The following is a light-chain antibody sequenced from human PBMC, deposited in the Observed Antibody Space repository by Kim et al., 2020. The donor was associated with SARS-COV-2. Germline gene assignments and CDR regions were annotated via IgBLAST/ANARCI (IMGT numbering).Light chain of an antibody. CDR3: SSYTTTSLYV. J-gene: IGLJ1*01. CDR2: DVT. Sequence: GHSITISCTGTSSDVGGYNYVSWYQQHPGKAPKLMIYDVTNRPSGVSNRFSGSKSGNTASLTISGLQAEDEADYYCSSYTTTSLYVFGTGTKVTVL. CDR1: SSDVGGYNY. V-gene: IGLV2-14*03.